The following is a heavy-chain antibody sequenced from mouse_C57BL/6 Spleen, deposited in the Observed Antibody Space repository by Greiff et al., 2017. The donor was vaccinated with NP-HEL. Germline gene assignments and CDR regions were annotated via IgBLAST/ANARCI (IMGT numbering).Heavy chain of an antibody. CDR1: GFTFSDYG. CDR2: ISSGSSTI. Sequence: EVKLVESGGGLVKPGGSLKLSCAASGFTFSDYGMHWVRQAPEKGLEWVAYISSGSSTIYYADTVKGRFTISRDNAKNTLFLQMTRLRSEDTAMYDCATIWFAYWGQGTLVTVSA. V-gene: IGHV5-17*01. CDR3: ATIWFAY. J-gene: IGHJ3*01.